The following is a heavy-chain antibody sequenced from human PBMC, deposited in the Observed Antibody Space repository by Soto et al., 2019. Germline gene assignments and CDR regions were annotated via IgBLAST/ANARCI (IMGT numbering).Heavy chain of an antibody. Sequence: GGSLRLSCTASGFTFSAFAMSWVRQAPGKGLEWVSAIGVSAGNTHYADSVKGRFTISRDNSKNTLFLQMNSLRVEDTAVYYCAKDQSHNWPPFDYCGQGALVTVSS. J-gene: IGHJ4*02. CDR1: GFTFSAFA. D-gene: IGHD1-1*01. V-gene: IGHV3-23*01. CDR3: AKDQSHNWPPFDY. CDR2: IGVSAGNT.